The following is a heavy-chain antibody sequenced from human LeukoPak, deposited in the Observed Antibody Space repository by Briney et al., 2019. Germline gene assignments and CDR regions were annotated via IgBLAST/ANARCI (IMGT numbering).Heavy chain of an antibody. CDR3: ARTDSSGYYRTFDY. D-gene: IGHD3-22*01. CDR1: GGSISSGYYY. Sequence: SETLSLTCNVSGGSISSGYYYWSWIRQHPGKGLEWIGFIYYNGNAYYSPSLKSRVTISLDASKNQFSLKLKSVTAADTAVYYCARTDSSGYYRTFDYWGQGTLVTVSS. V-gene: IGHV4-31*03. CDR2: IYYNGNA. J-gene: IGHJ4*02.